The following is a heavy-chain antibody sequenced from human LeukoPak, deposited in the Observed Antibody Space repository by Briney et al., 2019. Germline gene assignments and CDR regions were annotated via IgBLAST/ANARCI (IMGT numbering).Heavy chain of an antibody. J-gene: IGHJ4*02. Sequence: GGSLRLSCAASGFTLSSYGMHWVRQAPGKGLEWVAFIRYHGSNQYYADSVKGRFTISRDNSKNTLYLQMNSLRVDDTAVYYCARGRGYSYDYLDYWGQGTLVIVSS. CDR3: ARGRGYSYDYLDY. CDR2: IRYHGSNQ. D-gene: IGHD5-18*01. CDR1: GFTLSSYG. V-gene: IGHV3-30*02.